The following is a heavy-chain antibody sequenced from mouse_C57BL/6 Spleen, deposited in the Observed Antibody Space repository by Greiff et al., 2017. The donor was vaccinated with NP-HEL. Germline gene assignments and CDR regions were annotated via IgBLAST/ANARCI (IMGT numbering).Heavy chain of an antibody. D-gene: IGHD4-1*01. CDR2: ISDGGSYT. J-gene: IGHJ3*01. CDR1: GFTFSSYA. Sequence: DVMLVESGGGLVKPGGSLKLSCAASGFTFSSYAMSWVRQTPEKRLEWVATISDGGSYTYYPDNVKGRFTISRDNAKNNLYLQMSHLKSEDTAMYYCARALTGFAYWGQGTLVTVSA. V-gene: IGHV5-4*03. CDR3: ARALTGFAY.